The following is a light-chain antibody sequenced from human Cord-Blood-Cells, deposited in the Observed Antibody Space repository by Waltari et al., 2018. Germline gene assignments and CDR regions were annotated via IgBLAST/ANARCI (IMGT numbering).Light chain of an antibody. V-gene: IGLV2-11*01. Sequence: QSALTQPRSVSGSPGQSVTISCTGTSSDVGGYNYVSWYQQHPGKAPKLLIYDVSKRRAGVTDRFSSSKCGNTAALTISGLQADDEADYCCSTYADSYSYVFGTWTKVTVL. J-gene: IGLJ1*01. CDR3: STYADSYSYV. CDR1: SSDVGGYNY. CDR2: DVS.